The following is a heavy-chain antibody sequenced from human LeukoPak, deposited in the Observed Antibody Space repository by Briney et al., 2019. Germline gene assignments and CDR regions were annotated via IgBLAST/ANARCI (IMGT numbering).Heavy chain of an antibody. Sequence: SETLSLTCAVYGGSFSGYYWSWIRQPPGKGLEWIGEINHSGSTNYNPSLKSRVTISVDTSKNQFSLKLSSVTAADTAVYYCARGSSGWPTRYWGQGTMVTVSS. CDR3: ARGSSGWPTRY. D-gene: IGHD6-19*01. J-gene: IGHJ3*01. V-gene: IGHV4-34*01. CDR1: GGSFSGYY. CDR2: INHSGST.